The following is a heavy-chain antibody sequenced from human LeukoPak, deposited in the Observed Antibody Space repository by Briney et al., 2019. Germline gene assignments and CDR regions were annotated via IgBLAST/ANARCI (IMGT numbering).Heavy chain of an antibody. CDR1: RFTFSDYY. D-gene: IGHD1-26*01. CDR3: ARREDSGSYGYFDY. V-gene: IGHV3-11*04. J-gene: IGHJ4*02. CDR2: ISSSGSTI. Sequence: GGCLRLSYAASRFTFSDYYMSWIRQAPGKGLEWVSYISSSGSTIYYADSVKGRLTISRDNAKNSLYLQMNSLRAEDTAVYYCARREDSGSYGYFDYWGQGTLVIVSS.